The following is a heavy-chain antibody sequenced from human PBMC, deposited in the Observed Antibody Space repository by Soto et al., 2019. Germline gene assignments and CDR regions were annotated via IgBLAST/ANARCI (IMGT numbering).Heavy chain of an antibody. V-gene: IGHV3-21*01. CDR1: GFTFSSYS. Sequence: EVQLVESGGGLVKPGGSLRLSCAASGFTFSSYSMNWVRQAPGKGLEWVSSISSSSSYIYYADSVKGRFTISRDNAKNSLYLQMNSLRAEDTAVYYCAKLAVAGFFDAFDIWGQGTMVTVSS. J-gene: IGHJ3*02. CDR3: AKLAVAGFFDAFDI. D-gene: IGHD6-19*01. CDR2: ISSSSSYI.